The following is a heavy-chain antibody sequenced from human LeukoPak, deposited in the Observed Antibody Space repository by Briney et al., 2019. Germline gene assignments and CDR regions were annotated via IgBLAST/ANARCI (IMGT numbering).Heavy chain of an antibody. D-gene: IGHD6-13*01. CDR1: GGSISSYY. CDR2: IYYSGSA. CDR3: ARLVAAAGTLPWVNWFDP. V-gene: IGHV4-59*01. J-gene: IGHJ5*02. Sequence: PSETLSLTCTVSGGSISSYYWSWIRQPPGKGLEWIGYIYYSGSANYNPSLKSRVTISVDTSKNQFSLKLSSVTAADTAVYYCARLVAAAGTLPWVNWFDPWGQGTLVTVSS.